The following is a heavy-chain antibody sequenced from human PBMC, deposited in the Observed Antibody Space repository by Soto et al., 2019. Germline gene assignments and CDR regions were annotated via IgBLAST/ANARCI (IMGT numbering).Heavy chain of an antibody. CDR1: GGSISSGGYY. D-gene: IGHD3-10*01. J-gene: IGHJ3*02. CDR3: ARVKASLSGSAFDI. CDR2: LYYSGST. V-gene: IGHV4-31*03. Sequence: QVQLQESGPGLVKPSQTLSLTCTVSGGSISSGGYYWSWIRQHPGKGLEWIGYLYYSGSTYYNPTLKSRVTISVDTSKNQFSLKLSSVTAADTAVYYGARVKASLSGSAFDIWGQGTMVTVSS.